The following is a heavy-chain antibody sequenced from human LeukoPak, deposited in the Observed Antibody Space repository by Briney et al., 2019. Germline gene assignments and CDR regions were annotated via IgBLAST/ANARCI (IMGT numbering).Heavy chain of an antibody. Sequence: SETLSLTCTGSGGSISSSSYYLGWIRQPPGNGLEWIGSIYYSGSPYYTPSLKSRVTISVDTSKNQFSLKLSSVTAADTAVYYCARVRYYYYMDVWGKGTTVTVSS. CDR2: IYYSGSP. CDR3: ARVRYYYYMDV. J-gene: IGHJ6*03. V-gene: IGHV4-39*07. CDR1: GGSISSSSYY.